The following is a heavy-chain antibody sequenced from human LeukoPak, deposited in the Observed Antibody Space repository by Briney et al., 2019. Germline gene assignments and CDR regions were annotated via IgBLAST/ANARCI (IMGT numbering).Heavy chain of an antibody. CDR1: GFTFDDYA. CDR2: ISWNSGSI. J-gene: IGHJ3*02. D-gene: IGHD6-19*01. Sequence: GRSLRLSCAASGFTFDDYAMHWVRQAPGKGLEWVSGISWNSGSIGYADSVKGRFTISRDNAKNSLYLQMNSLRAEDTALYYCAKVSGSSGWHLDAFDIWGQGTMVTVSS. V-gene: IGHV3-9*01. CDR3: AKVSGSSGWHLDAFDI.